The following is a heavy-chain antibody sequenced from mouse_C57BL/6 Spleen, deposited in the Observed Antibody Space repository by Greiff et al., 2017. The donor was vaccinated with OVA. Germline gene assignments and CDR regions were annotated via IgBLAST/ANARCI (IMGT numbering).Heavy chain of an antibody. Sequence: EVQVVESGGGLVKPGGSLKLSCAASGFTFSDYGMHWVRQAPEKGLEWVAYISSGSSTIYYADTVTGRFTISRENAKNTLFLQMTSLRSEDTAMYYCARLITTRVWYFDVWGTGTTVTVSS. D-gene: IGHD2-4*01. CDR1: GFTFSDYG. CDR3: ARLITTRVWYFDV. J-gene: IGHJ1*03. V-gene: IGHV5-17*01. CDR2: ISSGSSTI.